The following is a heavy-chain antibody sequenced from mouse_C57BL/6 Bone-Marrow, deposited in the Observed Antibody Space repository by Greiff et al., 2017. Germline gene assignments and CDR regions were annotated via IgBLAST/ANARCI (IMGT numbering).Heavy chain of an antibody. CDR1: GFTFSSYA. CDR2: ISDGGSYT. J-gene: IGHJ4*01. CDR3: ARVTYYSNYEAMDY. D-gene: IGHD2-5*01. V-gene: IGHV5-4*01. Sequence: EVQLQESGGGLVKPGGSLKLSCAASGFTFSSYAMSWVRQTPEKRLEWVATISDGGSYTYYPDNVKGRFTISRDNAKNNLYLQMSHLKSEDTAMYYCARVTYYSNYEAMDYWGQGTSVTVSS.